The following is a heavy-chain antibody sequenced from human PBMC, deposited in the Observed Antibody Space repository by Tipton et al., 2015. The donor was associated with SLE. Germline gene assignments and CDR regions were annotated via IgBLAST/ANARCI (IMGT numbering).Heavy chain of an antibody. J-gene: IGHJ5*02. D-gene: IGHD3-10*01. V-gene: IGHV4-59*11. CDR3: ARGSLTVVQGIKETKTRRYKWFDP. Sequence: GSLRLSCTVSGGSIRSHYWSWIRQPPGKGLEWIGYIHYSGSTNYNPPLKSRLTISADTSKNQFSLNLSSVTAADTAIYYCARGSLTVVQGIKETKTRRYKWFDPWGQGTLVTVSS. CDR2: IHYSGST. CDR1: GGSIRSHY.